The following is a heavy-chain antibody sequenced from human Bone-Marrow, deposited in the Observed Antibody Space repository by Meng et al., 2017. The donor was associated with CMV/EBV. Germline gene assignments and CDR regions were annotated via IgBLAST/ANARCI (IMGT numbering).Heavy chain of an antibody. J-gene: IGHJ6*01. V-gene: IGHV4-34*01. CDR2: INHSGST. CDR3: ARGRSYYYGMDV. CDR1: GGSFSGYY. Sequence: SETPSLTCAVYGGSFSGYYWSWIRQPPGKGLEWIGEINHSGSTNYNPSLKSRVTISVDTSKNQFSLKLSSVTAADTAVYYCARGRSYYYGMDVWGPGTTVNVSS.